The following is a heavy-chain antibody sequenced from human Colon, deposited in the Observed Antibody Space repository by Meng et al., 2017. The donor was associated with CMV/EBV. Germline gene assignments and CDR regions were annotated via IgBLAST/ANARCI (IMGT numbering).Heavy chain of an antibody. V-gene: IGHV4-34*01. CDR1: GGSFNAYY. CDR3: ARGRNGWLLPLDS. D-gene: IGHD3-3*01. CDR2: LNHSGST. Sequence: QVQLQKWGEELLKPSETSCLTCATSGGSFNAYYLTWIRQSPGKGLEWIGELNHSGSTNYNPSLKSRVTISIDTSKRHFSLRLTSVTAADTAVYYCARGRNGWLLPLDSWGQGTLVTVSS. J-gene: IGHJ4*02.